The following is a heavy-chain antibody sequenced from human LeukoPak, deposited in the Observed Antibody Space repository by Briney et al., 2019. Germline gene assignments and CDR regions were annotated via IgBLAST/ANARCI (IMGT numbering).Heavy chain of an antibody. CDR2: IKQDGSEK. J-gene: IGHJ4*02. CDR1: GFTFSSYW. V-gene: IGHV3-7*01. CDR3: ARDLGRFDY. Sequence: PGGSLRLSCVASGFTFSSYWMSWVRQAPGKGLEWVANIKQDGSEKYYVDSVKGRFTISRDNAKNSLYLQMNSLRAEDTAVYYCARDLGRFDYWGQGTLVTVSS. D-gene: IGHD7-27*01.